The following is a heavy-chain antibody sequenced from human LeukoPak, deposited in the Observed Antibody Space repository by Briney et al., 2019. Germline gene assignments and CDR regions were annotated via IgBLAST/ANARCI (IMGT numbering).Heavy chain of an antibody. CDR2: IYTSGST. Sequence: SQTLSLTCTVSGGSISSGSYYWSWIRQPAGKGLEWIGRIYTSGSTNYNSSLKSRVTISVDTSKNQFSLKLSSVTAADTAVYYCARELYSSSWLIDYWGQGTLVTVSS. CDR3: ARELYSSSWLIDY. V-gene: IGHV4-61*02. D-gene: IGHD6-13*01. CDR1: GGSISSGSYY. J-gene: IGHJ4*02.